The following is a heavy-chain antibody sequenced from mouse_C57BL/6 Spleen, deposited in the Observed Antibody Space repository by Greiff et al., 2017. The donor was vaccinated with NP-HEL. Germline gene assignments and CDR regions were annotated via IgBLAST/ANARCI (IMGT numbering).Heavy chain of an antibody. D-gene: IGHD1-1*01. CDR2: ISYDGSN. Sequence: EVKLQESGPGLVKPSQSLSLTCSVTGYSITSGYYWNWIRQFPGNKLEWMGYISYDGSNNYNPSLKNRISITRDTSKNQFFLNLNSVTTEDTATYYCARDKSSYGFAYWGQGTLVTVSA. CDR3: ARDKSSYGFAY. J-gene: IGHJ3*01. CDR1: GYSITSGYY. V-gene: IGHV3-6*01.